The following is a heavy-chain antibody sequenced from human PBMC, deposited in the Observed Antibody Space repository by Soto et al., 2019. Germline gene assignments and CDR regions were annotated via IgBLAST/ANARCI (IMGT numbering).Heavy chain of an antibody. J-gene: IGHJ4*02. CDR1: GFTFSSYA. CDR2: ISYDGSNK. D-gene: IGHD3-10*01. Sequence: PGGSLRLSCAASGFTFSSYAMHWVRQAPGKGLEWVAVISYDGSNKYYADSVKGRFTISRDNSKNTLYLQMNSLRSDDTAVYYCARGRAPGSYYLLDYWGQGTLVTVSS. V-gene: IGHV3-30-3*01. CDR3: ARGRAPGSYYLLDY.